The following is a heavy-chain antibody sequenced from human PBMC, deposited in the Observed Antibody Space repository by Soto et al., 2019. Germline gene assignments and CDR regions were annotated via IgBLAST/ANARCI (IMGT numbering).Heavy chain of an antibody. CDR1: GYTFTNYA. J-gene: IGHJ4*02. CDR2: INAGNDDR. CDR3: ERGRWERSGWYYLDY. D-gene: IGHD6-19*01. V-gene: IGHV1-3*01. Sequence: QVQLLQSGAEVKKPGASVKISCKTSGYTFTNYAVHWVRQAPGQSLELMGWINAGNDDRKYSQTFQDRITITRDASETKANMEISVIYGDTAIYYCERGRWERSGWYYLDYWGQGTLVTVSS.